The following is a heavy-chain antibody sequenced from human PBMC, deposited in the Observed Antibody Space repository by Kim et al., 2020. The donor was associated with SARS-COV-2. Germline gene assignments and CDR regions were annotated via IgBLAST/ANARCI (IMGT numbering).Heavy chain of an antibody. Sequence: SVKVSCKASGGTFSSYAISWVRQAPGQGLEWMGGIIPIFGTANYAQKFQGRVTITADESTSTAYMELSSLRSEHTAVYYCARDVLPEPMMVPGSNYYYYYGLDVWGQGTTVSVSS. CDR3: ARDVLPEPMMVPGSNYYYYYGLDV. CDR1: GGTFSSYA. V-gene: IGHV1-69*13. J-gene: IGHJ6*02. D-gene: IGHD3-10*01. CDR2: IIPIFGTA.